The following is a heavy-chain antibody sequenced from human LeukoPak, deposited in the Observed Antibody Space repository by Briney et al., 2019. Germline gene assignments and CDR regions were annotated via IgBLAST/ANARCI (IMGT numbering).Heavy chain of an antibody. J-gene: IGHJ6*03. V-gene: IGHV3-53*01. D-gene: IGHD3-3*01. CDR3: ARAADYDFWSGYPDYYYYYMDV. CDR1: GFTVSSNY. CDR2: IYSGGST. Sequence: GGSLRLSCAASGFTVSSNYMSWVRQAPGKGPEWVSVIYSGGSTYYADSVKGRFTISRDNSKNTLYLQMNSLRAEDTAVYYCARAADYDFWSGYPDYYYYYMDVWGKGTTVTVSS.